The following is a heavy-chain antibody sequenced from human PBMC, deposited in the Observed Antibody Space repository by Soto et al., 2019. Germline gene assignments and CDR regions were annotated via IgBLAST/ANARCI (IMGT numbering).Heavy chain of an antibody. CDR3: ARGGLVGVVVTAIQTDAFDI. CDR1: GGTFSSYA. V-gene: IGHV1-69*13. J-gene: IGHJ3*02. Sequence: GASVKVSCKASGGTFSSYAISWVRQAPGQGLEWMGGIIPIFGTANYAQKFQGRVTITADESTSTAYMELSSLRSEDTAVYYCARGGLVGVVVTAIQTDAFDIWGQGTMVIVSS. D-gene: IGHD2-21*02. CDR2: IIPIFGTA.